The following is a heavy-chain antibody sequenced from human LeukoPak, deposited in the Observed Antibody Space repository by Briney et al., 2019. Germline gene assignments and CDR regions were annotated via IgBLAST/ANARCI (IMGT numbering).Heavy chain of an antibody. CDR3: AKDIGSSSHYYYYGMDV. D-gene: IGHD6-13*01. Sequence: GGSLRLSCAASGFTFDDYAMHWVRQTPGKGLEWVSGISWNSGSIGYADSVKGQFTISRDNAKNSLYLQMYSLRAEDTALYYCAKDIGSSSHYYYYGMDVWGQGTTVTVSS. V-gene: IGHV3-9*01. J-gene: IGHJ6*02. CDR2: ISWNSGSI. CDR1: GFTFDDYA.